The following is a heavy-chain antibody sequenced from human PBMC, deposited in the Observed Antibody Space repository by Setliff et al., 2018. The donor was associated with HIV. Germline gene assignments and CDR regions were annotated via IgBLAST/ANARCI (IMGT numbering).Heavy chain of an antibody. V-gene: IGHV3-48*01. CDR3: AREATPRHSSGWVYFDY. J-gene: IGHJ4*02. D-gene: IGHD6-19*01. CDR1: GFTFSSYA. CDR2: ISSSSSTI. Sequence: GSLRLSCAASGFTFSSYAMSWVRQAPGKGLEWVSYISSSSSTIYYADSVKGRLTISRDNAKNSLYLQMNTLRVEDTAVYYCAREATPRHSSGWVYFDYWGQGMMVTVSS.